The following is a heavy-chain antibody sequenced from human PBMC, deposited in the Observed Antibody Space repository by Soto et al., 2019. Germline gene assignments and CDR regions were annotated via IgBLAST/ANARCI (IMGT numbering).Heavy chain of an antibody. V-gene: IGHV1-69*18. Sequence: QVQLVQSGAEVKKPGSSVKVSCKASGDTLRNYAFTWVRQAPGQGLEWMGTIIPLFSTRYAQKFQGRVTMTADESTSTVYMDLSSLKSDDTAVYYCARDPGIAVVGRGTSFEHWGQGTLVTVSS. D-gene: IGHD6-19*01. CDR2: IIPLFST. J-gene: IGHJ4*02. CDR1: GDTLRNYA. CDR3: ARDPGIAVVGRGTSFEH.